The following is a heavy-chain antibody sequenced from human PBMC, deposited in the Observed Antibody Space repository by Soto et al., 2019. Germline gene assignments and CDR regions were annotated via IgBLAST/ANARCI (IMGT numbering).Heavy chain of an antibody. V-gene: IGHV3-21*06. Sequence: EVQLVESGGGLVMPEESLRLSCAASGFSFNAYNMKWVRQAPGKGLEWVSSISASGHQIFYADSVRGRFTIFRDNSKNSLFLQMNSLRAEDTAMYHCATIGDVDGFEMWGLGTAVTVSS. D-gene: IGHD4-17*01. CDR1: GFSFNAYN. J-gene: IGHJ3*02. CDR2: ISASGHQI. CDR3: ATIGDVDGFEM.